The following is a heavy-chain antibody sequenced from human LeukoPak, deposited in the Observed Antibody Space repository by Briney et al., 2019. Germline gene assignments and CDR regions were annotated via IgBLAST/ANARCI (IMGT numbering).Heavy chain of an antibody. CDR2: IIPIFGTA. CDR3: ARDSESSGYGIY. Sequence: SVKVSCKASGGTFSSYAISWVRQAPGQGLEWMGRIIPIFGTANYAQKFQGRVTITTDESTSTAYMELSSPRSEDTAVYYCARDSESSGYGIYWGQGTLVTVSS. CDR1: GGTFSSYA. J-gene: IGHJ4*02. V-gene: IGHV1-69*05. D-gene: IGHD3-22*01.